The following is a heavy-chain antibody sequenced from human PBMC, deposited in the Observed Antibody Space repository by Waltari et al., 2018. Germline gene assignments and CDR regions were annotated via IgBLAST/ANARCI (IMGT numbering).Heavy chain of an antibody. CDR1: GFTFSNCD. Sequence: EVQLLESGGDLVPPGGSLRLSCAASGFTFSNCDMTWVRQSPGKGLDWVSFISGDGSSTYYADSVKGRFTISRDNSKDTLYLQMNSLRAEDTAVYYCVKGSASYSRDFDCWGQGALVTVSS. V-gene: IGHV3-23*01. D-gene: IGHD1-26*01. J-gene: IGHJ4*02. CDR3: VKGSASYSRDFDC. CDR2: ISGDGSST.